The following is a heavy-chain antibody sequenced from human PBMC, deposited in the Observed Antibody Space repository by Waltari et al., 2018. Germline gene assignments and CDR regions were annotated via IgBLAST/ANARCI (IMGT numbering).Heavy chain of an antibody. CDR1: GFNFKPSP. CDR2: IRSRFNNYAT. D-gene: IGHD3-16*01. V-gene: IGHV3-73*02. J-gene: IGHJ4*02. CDR3: AKQKTGGANDY. Sequence: EVQLVESGGTLVQQGGSLELSWATSGFNFKPSPLHWFRQASGKGLEWIGLIRSRFNNYATRYAASVKGRFTLSRDDSKNTVYLEMHSLKNADTALYYCAKQKTGGANDYWGQGTVVTVSA.